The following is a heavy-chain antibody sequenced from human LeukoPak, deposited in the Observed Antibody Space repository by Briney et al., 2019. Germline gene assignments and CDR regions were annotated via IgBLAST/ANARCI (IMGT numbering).Heavy chain of an antibody. D-gene: IGHD6-19*01. CDR2: ISHDGSTK. J-gene: IGHJ4*02. CDR3: AREGTSGWSLFDY. CDR1: GFTFSSYA. Sequence: GRSLRLSCAASGFTFSSYAMHWVRQAPGKGLEWVAVISHDGSTKYYADSVKGRFTISRDNSKNTLYLQMNRLRAEDTAVYYCAREGTSGWSLFDYWGQGTLVTVSS. V-gene: IGHV3-30-3*01.